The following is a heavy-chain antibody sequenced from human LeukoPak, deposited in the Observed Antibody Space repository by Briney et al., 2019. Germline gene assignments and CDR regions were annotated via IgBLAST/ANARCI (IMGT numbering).Heavy chain of an antibody. CDR1: GVSVSSGSSY. V-gene: IGHV4-61*01. Sequence: SETLSLTCTVSGVSVSSGSSYWSWVRQPPGKGLEWIGYMYYTGSTNYNPSLKSRVTISINTSTNQFSLKLSSVTAADRAVYYCARLRFGDYLYYFDYWGQGTLVTVSS. CDR3: ARLRFGDYLYYFDY. J-gene: IGHJ4*02. D-gene: IGHD3-10*01. CDR2: MYYTGST.